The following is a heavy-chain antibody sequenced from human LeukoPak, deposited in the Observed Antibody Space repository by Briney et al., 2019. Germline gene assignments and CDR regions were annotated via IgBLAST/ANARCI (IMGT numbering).Heavy chain of an antibody. J-gene: IGHJ4*02. CDR2: ISYDGNNK. Sequence: GGFLRLSCAASGFILSTYNMHWVRQAPGKGLAWVASISYDGNNKNYADSVKGRFAVSRDNSKNTLYLQMNSLSAEDTAVYYCARDQDGYWGQGTLVTVSS. V-gene: IGHV3-30*09. CDR1: GFILSTYN. CDR3: ARDQDGY.